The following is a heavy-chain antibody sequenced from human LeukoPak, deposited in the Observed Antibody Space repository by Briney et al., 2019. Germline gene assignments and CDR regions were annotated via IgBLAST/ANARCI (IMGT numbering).Heavy chain of an antibody. CDR3: ARVESVLTIFGVVINAFDI. CDR1: GFTFSSYS. D-gene: IGHD3-3*01. V-gene: IGHV3-48*01. CDR2: ISSSSSTI. Sequence: GGSLRLSCAASGFTFSSYSMNWVRQAPGKGLEWVSYISSSSSTIYYADSVKGRSTISRDNAKNSLYLQMNSLRAEDTAVYYCARVESVLTIFGVVINAFDIWGQGTMVTVSS. J-gene: IGHJ3*02.